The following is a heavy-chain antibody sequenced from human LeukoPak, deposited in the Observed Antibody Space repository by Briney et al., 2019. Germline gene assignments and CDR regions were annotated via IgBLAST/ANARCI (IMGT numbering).Heavy chain of an antibody. D-gene: IGHD3-16*02. J-gene: IGHJ4*02. CDR1: GFTFSSYG. Sequence: PGRSLRLSCAASGFTFSSYGMHWVRQAPGKGLEWVAFIRYDGSNKYYADSVKVRFTISRDNSKNTLYLQMNSLRAEDTAVYYCGLAPALVYWGQGTLVTVSS. CDR2: IRYDGSNK. V-gene: IGHV3-30*02. CDR3: GLAPALVY.